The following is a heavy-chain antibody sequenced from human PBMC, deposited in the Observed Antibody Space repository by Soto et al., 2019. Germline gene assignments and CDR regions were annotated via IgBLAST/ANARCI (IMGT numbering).Heavy chain of an antibody. CDR3: ARVGIAAAGTRRFDP. D-gene: IGHD6-13*01. CDR1: GFTFSSYG. CDR2: IIPIFGTA. Sequence: SVGGVVQPGRSLRLSCAASGFTFSSYGMHWVRQAPGKGLEWVGGIIPIFGTANYAQKFQGRVTITADESTSTAYMELSSLRSEDTAVYYCARVGIAAAGTRRFDPWGQGTLVTVSS. V-gene: IGHV1-69*01. J-gene: IGHJ5*02.